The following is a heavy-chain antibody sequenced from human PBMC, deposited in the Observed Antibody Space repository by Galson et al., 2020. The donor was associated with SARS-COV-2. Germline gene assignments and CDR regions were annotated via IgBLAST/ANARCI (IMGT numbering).Heavy chain of an antibody. CDR2: VLNSGTT. CDR3: ARDATSSGWYNWFDP. J-gene: IGHJ5*02. Sequence: SETLSLTCTVSGGSIRSSNYYWGWIRQPPGQGLEWIGSVLNSGTTHYSPSLQSRVTISVDTSKTPFSLNLNSVTAADTAMYYCARDATSSGWYNWFDPWGQGTLVTVSS. V-gene: IGHV4-39*07. CDR1: GGSIRSSNYY. D-gene: IGHD6-19*01.